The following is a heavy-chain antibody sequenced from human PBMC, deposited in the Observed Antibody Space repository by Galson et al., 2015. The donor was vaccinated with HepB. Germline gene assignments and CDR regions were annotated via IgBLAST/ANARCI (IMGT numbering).Heavy chain of an antibody. V-gene: IGHV1-69*01. J-gene: IGHJ6*02. CDR2: IIPIFGTA. CDR1: GGTFSSYA. Sequence: SGAEVKKPGESLRISCKASGGTFSSYAISWVRQAPGQGLEWMGGIIPIFGTANYAQKFQGRVTITADESTCTAYMELSSLRSEDTAVYYCARVSDGLRFLEWLPMDVWGQGTTVTAPS. D-gene: IGHD3-3*01. CDR3: ARVSDGLRFLEWLPMDV.